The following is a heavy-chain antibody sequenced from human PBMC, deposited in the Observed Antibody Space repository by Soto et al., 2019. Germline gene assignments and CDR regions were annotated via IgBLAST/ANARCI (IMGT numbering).Heavy chain of an antibody. D-gene: IGHD2-15*01. J-gene: IGHJ6*02. CDR2: IYYSWST. V-gene: IGHV4-31*03. Sequence: SETLSLTCTVSGGSISSGGYYWSWIRQHPGKGLEWMGYIYYSWSTYYNPSLKSRVTIPVDTSKHQFSLKLSSVTAADTAVHYCATGGLRWRSPNYGMDVWGQGTTVTVSS. CDR3: ATGGLRWRSPNYGMDV. CDR1: GGSISSGGYY.